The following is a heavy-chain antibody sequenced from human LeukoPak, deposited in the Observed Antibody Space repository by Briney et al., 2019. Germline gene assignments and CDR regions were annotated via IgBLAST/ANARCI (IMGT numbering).Heavy chain of an antibody. CDR3: AKRGYDSNGYYGYFDF. J-gene: IGHJ4*02. CDR2: ISGSGSST. CDR1: GFTFSTYA. V-gene: IGHV3-23*01. Sequence: GGSLRLSCAASGFTFSTYAMSWVRQAPGKGLEWLSVISGSGSSTDYTDSVEGRFTISRDNAKNTLYLQMNSLRVEDTAAYYWAKRGYDSNGYYGYFDFWGQGTLVTVSS. D-gene: IGHD3-22*01.